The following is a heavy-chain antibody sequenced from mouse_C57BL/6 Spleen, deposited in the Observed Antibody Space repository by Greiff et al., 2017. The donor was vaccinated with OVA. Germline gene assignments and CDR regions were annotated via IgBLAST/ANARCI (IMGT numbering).Heavy chain of an antibody. CDR2: INPSSGYT. J-gene: IGHJ3*01. Sequence: QVQLKESGAELARPGASVKMSCKASGYTFTSYTMHWVKQRPGQGLEWIGYINPSSGYTKSNQKFKDKATLTADKSSSTAYMQLSSLNSEEYIVYYCASDRSWFAYWGTGALVTVAA. V-gene: IGHV1-4*01. CDR3: ASDRSWFAY. CDR1: GYTFTSYT.